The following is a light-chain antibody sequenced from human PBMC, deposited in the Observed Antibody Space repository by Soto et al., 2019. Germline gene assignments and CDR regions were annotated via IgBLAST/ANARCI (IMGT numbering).Light chain of an antibody. Sequence: ALTQPASVSGSPGQSITISCTGTSSDVGSYNYVSWYQHHPGKAPKLMISEVSNRPSGVSNRFSGSKSGNMASLTITGLQTEDEADDDGSTFTGSSTGFFVFGTGTKVTVL. CDR3: STFTGSSTGFFV. CDR1: SSDVGSYNY. CDR2: EVS. V-gene: IGLV2-14*01. J-gene: IGLJ1*01.